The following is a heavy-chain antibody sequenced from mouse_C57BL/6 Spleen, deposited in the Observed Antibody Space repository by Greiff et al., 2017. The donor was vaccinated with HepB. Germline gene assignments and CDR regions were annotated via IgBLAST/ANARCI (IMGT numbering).Heavy chain of an antibody. CDR1: GFTFSDYG. CDR2: ISSGSSTI. V-gene: IGHV5-17*01. CDR3: ARPGNYAMDY. Sequence: EVKVVESGGGLVKPGGSLKLSCAASGFTFSDYGMHWVRQAPEKGLEWVAYISSGSSTIYYADTVKGRFTISRYNAKNTLFLQMTSLSSEDTAMYYCARPGNYAMDYWGQGTSVTVSS. D-gene: IGHD1-1*02. J-gene: IGHJ4*01.